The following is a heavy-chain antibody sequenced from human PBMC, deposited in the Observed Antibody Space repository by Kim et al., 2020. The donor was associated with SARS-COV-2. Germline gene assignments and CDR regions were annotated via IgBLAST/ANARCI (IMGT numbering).Heavy chain of an antibody. CDR2: INAGNGNT. CDR1: GYTFTSYA. J-gene: IGHJ5*02. D-gene: IGHD6-13*01. V-gene: IGHV1-3*01. CDR3: ARTLYSSSWRLGDLFDP. Sequence: ASVKVSCKASGYTFTSYAMHWVRQAPGQRLEWMGWINAGNGNTKYSQKFQGRVTITRDTSSSTAYMELSSLRSEDTAVYYCARTLYSSSWRLGDLFDPWGQGTLDTVSS.